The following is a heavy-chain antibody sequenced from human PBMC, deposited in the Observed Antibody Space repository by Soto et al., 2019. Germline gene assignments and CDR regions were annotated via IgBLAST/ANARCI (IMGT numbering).Heavy chain of an antibody. CDR1: VGSFSGYY. Sequence: QVQLQQWGAGLLKPSETLSLTCAVYVGSFSGYYWSWIRQPPGKGLEWIGEINHSGSTNYNPSLKRRVTISVDTSKNQFSLKVRSVTAADTAVYYCARGRRVVPAALPDEFDYWGQGTLVTVSS. D-gene: IGHD2-2*01. CDR2: INHSGST. J-gene: IGHJ4*02. V-gene: IGHV4-34*01. CDR3: ARGRRVVPAALPDEFDY.